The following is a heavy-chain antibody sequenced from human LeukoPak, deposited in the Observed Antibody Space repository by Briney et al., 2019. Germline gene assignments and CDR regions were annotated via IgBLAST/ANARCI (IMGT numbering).Heavy chain of an antibody. CDR3: ARESSGWYRALDY. D-gene: IGHD6-19*01. CDR1: GFTFSSYA. V-gene: IGHV3-30*04. CDR2: ISYDGSNK. Sequence: GRSLRPSCAASGFTFSSYAMHWVRQAPGKGLEWVAVISYDGSNKYYADSVKGRFTISRDNSKNTLYLQMNSLRAEDTAVYYCARESSGWYRALDYWGQGTLVTVSS. J-gene: IGHJ4*02.